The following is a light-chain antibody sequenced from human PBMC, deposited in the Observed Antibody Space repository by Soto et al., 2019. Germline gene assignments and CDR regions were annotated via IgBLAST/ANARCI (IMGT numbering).Light chain of an antibody. CDR3: QHYNTYQWT. Sequence: DIQMTQSPSILSASVADRVTITCRASQSISSWLAWYQQKPGKAPNLLIYKASHLENGVPSRFSGSGSGTEFTLTISSLPPGDFATYYCQHYNTYQWTFGQGTKV. CDR1: QSISSW. J-gene: IGKJ1*01. V-gene: IGKV1-5*03. CDR2: KAS.